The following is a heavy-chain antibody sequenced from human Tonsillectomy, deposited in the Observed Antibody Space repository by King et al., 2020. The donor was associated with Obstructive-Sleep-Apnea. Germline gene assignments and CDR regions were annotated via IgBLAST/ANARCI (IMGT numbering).Heavy chain of an antibody. J-gene: IGHJ4*02. CDR3: ALLGYISSWYFDY. D-gene: IGHD6-13*01. CDR2: ISASGGST. Sequence: VQLVESGGGLVQPGESLRLSCAASGFTFSSYALTWVRQAPGKGLEWVSGISASGGSTYYADSVKGQVAISRDNSKNTLYLQMNSLRAEDTAVYYCALLGYISSWYFDYGGQGTLVTVSS. CDR1: GFTFSSYA. V-gene: IGHV3-23*04.